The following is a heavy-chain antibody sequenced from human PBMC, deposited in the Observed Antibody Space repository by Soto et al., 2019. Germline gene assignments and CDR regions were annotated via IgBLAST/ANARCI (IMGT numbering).Heavy chain of an antibody. CDR1: GYTFTSYA. Sequence: ASVKVSCKASGYTFTSYAMHWVRQAPGQRLEWMGWINAGNGNTKYSQKFQGRVTITRDTSTSTVYMELRSLRSDDTAVYYCARVIVAGGSNWFDPWGQGTLVTVSS. CDR2: INAGNGNT. J-gene: IGHJ5*02. V-gene: IGHV1-3*01. D-gene: IGHD6-13*01. CDR3: ARVIVAGGSNWFDP.